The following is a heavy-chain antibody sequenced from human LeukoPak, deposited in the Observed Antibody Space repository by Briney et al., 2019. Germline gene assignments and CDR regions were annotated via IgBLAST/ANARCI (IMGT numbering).Heavy chain of an antibody. D-gene: IGHD3-10*01. CDR3: AGAFLWFGELYVAHWYFDL. CDR2: SNSGSSYK. Sequence: GGSLRLSCAASGFTISNYSMIWVRQAPGKGLEWVSSSNSGSSYKNYADSVKGRSTISRDNAKNSLFLQMNSLRAEDTAVYYCAGAFLWFGELYVAHWYFDLWGRGTLVTVSS. CDR1: GFTISNYS. V-gene: IGHV3-21*01. J-gene: IGHJ2*01.